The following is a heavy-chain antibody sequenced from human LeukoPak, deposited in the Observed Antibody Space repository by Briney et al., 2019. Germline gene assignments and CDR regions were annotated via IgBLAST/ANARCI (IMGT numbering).Heavy chain of an antibody. D-gene: IGHD3-3*01. J-gene: IGHJ4*02. CDR2: IDYSGST. CDR3: ARAFAGNYDFWSGYYLFDY. V-gene: IGHV4-39*07. Sequence: SETLSLTCTVSGGSISTSNYYWGWIRQPPGKGLEWIGIIDYSGSTYYNPSLKSRVTISIDTSKNQFSLNLNSVTAADTAVYYCARAFAGNYDFWSGYYLFDYWGQGTLVTVSS. CDR1: GGSISTSNYY.